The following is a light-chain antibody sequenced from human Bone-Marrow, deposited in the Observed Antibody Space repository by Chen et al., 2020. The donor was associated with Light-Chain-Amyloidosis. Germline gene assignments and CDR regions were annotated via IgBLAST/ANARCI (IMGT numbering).Light chain of an antibody. CDR1: IIGSTS. Sequence: SYVLTQPSSVSVAPGQTATIACGGNIIGSTSVHWYQQTPGQAPLLVVYDDSDRASGIPERLSGSNSGNTATLTISRVEAGDEADYYCQVWDRSSDRPVFGGGTKLTVL. V-gene: IGLV3-21*02. J-gene: IGLJ3*02. CDR3: QVWDRSSDRPV. CDR2: DDS.